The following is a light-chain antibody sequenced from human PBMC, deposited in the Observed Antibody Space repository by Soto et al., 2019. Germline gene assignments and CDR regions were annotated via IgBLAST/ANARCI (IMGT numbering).Light chain of an antibody. CDR3: QTWGSGTVV. Sequence: QLVLTQSPSASASLGASVKLTCTLSSGHSNYAIAWRQQQPEKGPRYLMKLNSDGSHIKGDGIPDRFSGSSSGAERYLTISSLQSEDEADYYCQTWGSGTVVFGGGTKLTVL. J-gene: IGLJ2*01. CDR1: SGHSNYA. CDR2: LNSDGSH. V-gene: IGLV4-69*01.